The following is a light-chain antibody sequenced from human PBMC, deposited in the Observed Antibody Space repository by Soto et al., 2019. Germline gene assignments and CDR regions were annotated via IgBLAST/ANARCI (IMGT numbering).Light chain of an antibody. V-gene: IGKV3-20*01. CDR1: QSVSSSY. J-gene: IGKJ1*01. CDR3: QQYGSLPRT. CDR2: GAS. Sequence: EIVLTQSPGTLSLSPGERATLSCRASQSVSSSYLAWYQQKPGQAPRLLIYGASSRATGIPDRFSGSGSGTDFTLTISRLEPEDFAVYDCQQYGSLPRTCGQGTEVEIK.